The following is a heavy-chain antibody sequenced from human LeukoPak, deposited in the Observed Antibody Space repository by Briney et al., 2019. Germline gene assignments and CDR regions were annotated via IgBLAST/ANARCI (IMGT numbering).Heavy chain of an antibody. J-gene: IGHJ3*02. Sequence: GGSLRLSCAASGFTFSSYSMNWVRQAPGKGLEWVSSISSSSSYIYYADSVKGRFTISRDNAKNSLYLQMNSLRAEDTALYYCARSVVLLWFGELGAFDIWGQGTMVTVSS. D-gene: IGHD3-10*01. V-gene: IGHV3-21*04. CDR1: GFTFSSYS. CDR2: ISSSSSYI. CDR3: ARSVVLLWFGELGAFDI.